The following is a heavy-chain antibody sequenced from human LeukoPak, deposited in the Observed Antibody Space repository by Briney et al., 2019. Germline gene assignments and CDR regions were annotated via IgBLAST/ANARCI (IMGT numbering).Heavy chain of an antibody. CDR2: IRQDGNEF. D-gene: IGHD3-9*01. Sequence: GGSLRLSCAASEFTFGNYWMSWVRQVPGKGPEWVANIRQDGNEFYYVDSVKGRFTISRDNAKNSLYLQMNSLRVEDTAVYYCARGYYDISVDPPTIDYWGQGTLVTVSS. CDR1: EFTFGNYW. V-gene: IGHV3-7*01. CDR3: ARGYYDISVDPPTIDY. J-gene: IGHJ4*02.